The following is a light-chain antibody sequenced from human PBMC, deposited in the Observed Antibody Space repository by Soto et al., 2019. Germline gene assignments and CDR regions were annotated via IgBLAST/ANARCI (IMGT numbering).Light chain of an antibody. CDR2: YDS. J-gene: IGLJ2*01. CDR3: QVWDTSRDHQV. CDR1: NIGSIS. Sequence: SYELTQPPSVSVAPGKTATISCGGNNIGSISVHWYQQKPGQAPVVVISYDSDRPSGIPERFSGSNSGNTATLTISRVEAGDEADYYCQVWDTSRDHQVFGGGTKLTVL. V-gene: IGLV3-21*04.